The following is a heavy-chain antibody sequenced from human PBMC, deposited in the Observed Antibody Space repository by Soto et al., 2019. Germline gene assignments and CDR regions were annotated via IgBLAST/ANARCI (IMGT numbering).Heavy chain of an antibody. D-gene: IGHD1-26*01. Sequence: XVKVSCKASGYTFTIYGISWVRQAPGQGLEWMGXISAYXGNTKYAKKIQXXVTMTTDXXTSTAYMELRSLRYDETAVYYCARDAAVGLFDYWAQGTLVTVPQ. CDR2: ISAYXGNT. CDR3: ARDAAVGLFDY. J-gene: IGHJ4*02. V-gene: IGHV1-18*01. CDR1: GYTFTIYG.